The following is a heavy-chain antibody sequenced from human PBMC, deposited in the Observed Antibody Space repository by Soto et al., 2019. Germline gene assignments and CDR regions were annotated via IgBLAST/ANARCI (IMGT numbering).Heavy chain of an antibody. D-gene: IGHD2-15*01. CDR3: ARVSDRLGFDP. V-gene: IGHV4-4*02. Sequence: SETLSLTCAVSSGSICSSNWWSWVRQPPGKGLEWIGEIYHSGSTNYNPSLKSRVTISVDKSKNQFSLKLSSVTAADTAVYYCARVSDRLGFDPWGQGTLVTVSS. CDR2: IYHSGST. CDR1: SGSICSSNW. J-gene: IGHJ5*02.